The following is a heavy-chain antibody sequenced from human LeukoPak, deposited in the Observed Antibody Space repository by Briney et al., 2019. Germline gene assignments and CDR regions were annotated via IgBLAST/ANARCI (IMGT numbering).Heavy chain of an antibody. CDR3: ARDDPTLGFDY. CDR1: GGSFSGYY. Sequence: PSETLSLTCAVYGGSFSGYYWSWIRQPAGKGLEWIGRIYTSGSTNYNPSLKSRVTMSVDTSKNQFSLKLSSVTAADTAVYYCARDDPTLGFDYWGQGTLVTVSS. D-gene: IGHD3-16*01. V-gene: IGHV4-4*07. J-gene: IGHJ4*02. CDR2: IYTSGST.